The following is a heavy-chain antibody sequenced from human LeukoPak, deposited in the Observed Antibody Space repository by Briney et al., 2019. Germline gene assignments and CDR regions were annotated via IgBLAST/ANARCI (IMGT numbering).Heavy chain of an antibody. J-gene: IGHJ4*02. V-gene: IGHV1-2*02. Sequence: ASVKVSCKASGYTFTGYYMHWVRQAPGQGLEWMGWINPNSGGTNYAQKFQGRVTMTRDTSISTAYMELSRLRFDDTAVYYCARDSSGIAAAGDDYWGQGTLVTVSS. CDR2: INPNSGGT. CDR1: GYTFTGYY. CDR3: ARDSSGIAAAGDDY. D-gene: IGHD6-13*01.